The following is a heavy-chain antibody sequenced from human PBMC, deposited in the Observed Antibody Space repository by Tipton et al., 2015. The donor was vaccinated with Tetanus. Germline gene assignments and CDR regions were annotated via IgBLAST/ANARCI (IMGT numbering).Heavy chain of an antibody. CDR2: TYYKSRWST. CDR1: GDSVSSNSAV. J-gene: IGHJ3*02. D-gene: IGHD2-8*01. V-gene: IGHV6-1*01. Sequence: QVQLVQSGPEVKPSQTLSLTCAISGDSVSSNSAVWNWIRQSPSRGLEWLGRTYYKSRWSTNYAVSVKSRITINPDTSKNQFSLQLTSMTPEDAAVYYCARGDVSFDIWGHGTMVTVSS. CDR3: ARGDVSFDI.